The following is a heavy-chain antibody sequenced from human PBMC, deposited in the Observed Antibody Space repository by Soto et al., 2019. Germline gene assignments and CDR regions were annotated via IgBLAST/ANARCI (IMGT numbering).Heavy chain of an antibody. V-gene: IGHV1-69*13. D-gene: IGHD6-13*01. CDR1: GGTFSSYA. CDR3: ARGRGAAAGTYYYYGMDV. Sequence: SVKVSCKASGGTFSSYAISWVRQAPGQGLEWMGGIIPIFGTANYAQKFQGRVTITADESTSTAYMELSSLRSEDTAVYYCARGRGAAAGTYYYYGMDVWGQGTTVTVSS. CDR2: IIPIFGTA. J-gene: IGHJ6*02.